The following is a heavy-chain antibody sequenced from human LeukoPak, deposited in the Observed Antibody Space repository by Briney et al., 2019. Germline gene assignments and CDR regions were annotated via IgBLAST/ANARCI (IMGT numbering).Heavy chain of an antibody. J-gene: IGHJ6*03. Sequence: PSETLSLTCTVSGGSIGSSDYYWSWIRQPPGKGLEWIGYIFYSGSTHYNPSLRSRVTISLDTSKNQFSLKLSSVTAADTAVYYCARDACSSTSCFLGYYYYMDVWGKGTTVTVSS. V-gene: IGHV4-30-4*01. D-gene: IGHD2-2*01. CDR3: ARDACSSTSCFLGYYYYMDV. CDR2: IFYSGST. CDR1: GGSIGSSDYY.